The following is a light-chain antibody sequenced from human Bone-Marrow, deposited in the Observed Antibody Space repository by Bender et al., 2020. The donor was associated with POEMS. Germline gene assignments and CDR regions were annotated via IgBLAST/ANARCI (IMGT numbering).Light chain of an antibody. CDR1: SSDVENYNI. Sequence: QSALTQPASVSGSPGQSITISCTGTSSDVENYNIVSWYQQLPGKAPKLIIYEVYKRPSGVSNRFSGSKSGTSASLVISGLRSEDEADYYCATFDDSLGGPRFGGGTKVTVL. CDR3: ATFDDSLGGPR. J-gene: IGLJ2*01. CDR2: EVY. V-gene: IGLV2-14*02.